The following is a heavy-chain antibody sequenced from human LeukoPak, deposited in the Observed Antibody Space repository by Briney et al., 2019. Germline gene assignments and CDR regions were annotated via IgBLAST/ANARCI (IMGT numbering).Heavy chain of an antibody. V-gene: IGHV3-74*01. D-gene: IGHD3-22*01. J-gene: IGHJ5*02. CDR1: GFTFSSYW. CDR3: ARDALHYYDSENWFDP. Sequence: GGSLRLSCAASGFTFSSYWMHWVRQAPGKGLVWVSRINTDGSSTSYADSVKGRFTISRDNAKNTLYLQMNSLGAEDTAVYYCARDALHYYDSENWFDPWGQGALVTVSS. CDR2: INTDGSST.